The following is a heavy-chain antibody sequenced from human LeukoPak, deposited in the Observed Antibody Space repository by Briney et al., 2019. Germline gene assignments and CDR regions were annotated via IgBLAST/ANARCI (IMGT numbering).Heavy chain of an antibody. CDR1: GIAFSGYS. CDR3: ARTSGGFDY. J-gene: IGHJ4*02. CDR2: ISSDSYYI. V-gene: IGHV3-21*01. D-gene: IGHD6-19*01. Sequence: GGSLRLSCAASGIAFSGYSFHWVRQAPGRGLEWVSSISSDSYYIYYADSLKGQFTISRDNAKNSLYLQMNSLRADDTAVYYCARTSGGFDYWGQGTLVTVSS.